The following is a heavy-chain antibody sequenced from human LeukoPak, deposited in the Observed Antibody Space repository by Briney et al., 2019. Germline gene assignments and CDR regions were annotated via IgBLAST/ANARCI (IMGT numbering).Heavy chain of an antibody. CDR1: GGSLSGYY. J-gene: IGHJ4*02. D-gene: IGHD3-10*01. CDR2: INHSGST. V-gene: IGHV4-34*01. Sequence: SETLSLTCAVYGGSLSGYYWSWIRQPPGKGLEWIGEINHSGSTNYNPSLKSRVTISVDTSKNQFSLKLSSVTAADTAVYYCARLEGTSAYYFDYWGQGTLVTVSS. CDR3: ARLEGTSAYYFDY.